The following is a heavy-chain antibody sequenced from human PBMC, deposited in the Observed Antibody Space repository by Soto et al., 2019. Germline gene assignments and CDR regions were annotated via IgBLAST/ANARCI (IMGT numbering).Heavy chain of an antibody. CDR2: INHSGST. J-gene: IGHJ2*01. D-gene: IGHD3-10*01. V-gene: IGHV4-34*01. CDR1: SGSFSGYY. Sequence: QVHLQQWGAGLLKPSKTLSLTCAVYSGSFSGYYWSWIRQPPGKGLDWIGEINHSGSTNYNPSLKSRVSISGGKSNNHFSLKLTSVTAADTAVYYCARGRGDGYNQHWFFDLWGRGALVTVSS. CDR3: ARGRGDGYNQHWFFDL.